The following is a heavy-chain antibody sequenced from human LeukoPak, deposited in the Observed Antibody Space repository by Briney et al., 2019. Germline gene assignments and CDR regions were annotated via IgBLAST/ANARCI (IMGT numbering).Heavy chain of an antibody. J-gene: IGHJ4*02. CDR3: ATLHPDFDY. CDR2: IKKDGSEK. CDR1: GFTFSSYA. Sequence: GRSLRLSCAASGFTFSSYAMHWVRQAPGKGLEWVANIKKDGSEKNYVDSVKGRFSISRDNAKNSVHLQMNSLRAEDTAVYYCATLHPDFDYWGQGILVTVSS. V-gene: IGHV3-7*01.